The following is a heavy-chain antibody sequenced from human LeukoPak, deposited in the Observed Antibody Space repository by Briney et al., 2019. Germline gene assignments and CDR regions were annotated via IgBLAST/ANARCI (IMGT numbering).Heavy chain of an antibody. CDR3: AKDNRGSWSGYFDY. CDR1: GFTFSSYG. J-gene: IGHJ4*02. CDR2: IWHDVSAK. D-gene: IGHD2-15*01. V-gene: IGHV3-33*06. Sequence: GGSMRLSCAASGFTFSSYGMHCVRQAPGKGLEWVAVIWHDVSAKFYVDSVRGRFSISRDDSKNTLYLQMNSLRAEDTALYYCAKDNRGSWSGYFDYWGRGTLVTVSS.